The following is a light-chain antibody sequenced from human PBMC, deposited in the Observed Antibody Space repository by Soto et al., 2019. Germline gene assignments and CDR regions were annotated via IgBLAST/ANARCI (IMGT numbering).Light chain of an antibody. CDR2: EGS. V-gene: IGLV2-23*01. J-gene: IGLJ2*01. Sequence: QSALTQPASVSGSPGQSITISCNGTSSDIGSYNLVSWYQQHPGKAPKLMIYEGSKRPSGVSNRFSGSKSGNTASLTISGVQAEGGADYYCCSFAGCRTIFRGGTKLTVL. CDR1: SSDIGSYNL. CDR3: CSFAGCRTI.